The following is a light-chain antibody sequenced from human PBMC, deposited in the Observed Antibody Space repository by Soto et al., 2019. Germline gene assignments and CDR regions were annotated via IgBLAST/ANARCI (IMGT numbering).Light chain of an antibody. CDR1: QSVSSAL. Sequence: EIVLTQSPDTLSLSPGERATLSCRASQSVSSALLAWYQQKPGQAPRLLIYRASTRATGIPDRFTGSGSGTDFTLTISRMEPEDFAVDYLQQYGSSPLTFGGGTKVEIK. CDR2: RAS. J-gene: IGKJ4*01. V-gene: IGKV3-20*01. CDR3: QQYGSSPLT.